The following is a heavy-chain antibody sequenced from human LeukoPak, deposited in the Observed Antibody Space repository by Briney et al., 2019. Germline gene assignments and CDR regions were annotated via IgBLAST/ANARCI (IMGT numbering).Heavy chain of an antibody. CDR3: ARDIDYDFWSGYSGGVVY. D-gene: IGHD3-3*01. Sequence: ASVKVSCKASGYTFTGYYMHWVRQAPGQGLEWMGWINPNSGGTNYAQKFQGRVTMTGDTSISTAYMELSRLRSDDTAEYYCARDIDYDFWSGYSGGVVYWGQGTLVTVSS. CDR1: GYTFTGYY. J-gene: IGHJ4*02. CDR2: INPNSGGT. V-gene: IGHV1-2*02.